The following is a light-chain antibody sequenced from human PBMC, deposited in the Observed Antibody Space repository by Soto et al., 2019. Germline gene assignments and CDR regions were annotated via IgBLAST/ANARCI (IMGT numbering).Light chain of an antibody. CDR3: CSYAGSSTYWV. CDR1: SGDVGSYNL. Sequence: QSALTQPASVSGSPGQSIAISCTGTSGDVGSYNLVSWYQQHPGKAPKLIIYEVTKRPSGVSDRFSGSKSGDTASLTISGLQTEDEAEYYCCSYAGSSTYWVFGGGTKLTVL. CDR2: EVT. J-gene: IGLJ3*02. V-gene: IGLV2-23*02.